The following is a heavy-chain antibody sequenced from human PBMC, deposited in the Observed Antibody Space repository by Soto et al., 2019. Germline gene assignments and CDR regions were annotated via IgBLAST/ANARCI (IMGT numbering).Heavy chain of an antibody. V-gene: IGHV1-46*01. CDR3: ARAMEAADKWEGRFWVDP. CDR1: GYAFTMFY. Sequence: VQLVQSGAEVREPGASVMLSCKTSGYAFTMFYLSWVRQAPGQGLEWMGTINADGGRTTYAQRFQGRLTMTGDTSPGTIYREWRSLKSDDTAVYYCARAMEAADKWEGRFWVDPWGQGALVTVSS. J-gene: IGHJ5*02. D-gene: IGHD1-26*01. CDR2: INADGGRT.